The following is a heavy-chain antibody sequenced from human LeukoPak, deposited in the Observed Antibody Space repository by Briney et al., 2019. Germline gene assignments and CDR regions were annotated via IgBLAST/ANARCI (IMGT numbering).Heavy chain of an antibody. CDR1: GGSISSCY. J-gene: IGHJ3*02. Sequence: SETLSLTCTVSGGSISSCYWSWIRQHPGKGLEWIGYIYYSGSTNYNPSLKSRVTISVDTSKNQFSLKLSSVTAADTAVYYCARDSHYYGSGSHHAFDIWGQGTMVTVSS. V-gene: IGHV4-59*01. D-gene: IGHD3-10*01. CDR2: IYYSGST. CDR3: ARDSHYYGSGSHHAFDI.